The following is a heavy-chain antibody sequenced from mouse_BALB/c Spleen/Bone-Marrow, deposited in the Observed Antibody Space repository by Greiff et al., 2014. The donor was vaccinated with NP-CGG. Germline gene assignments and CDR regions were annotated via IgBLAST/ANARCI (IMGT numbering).Heavy chain of an antibody. CDR3: SREESLGDAMDY. J-gene: IGHJ4*01. D-gene: IGHD4-1*01. V-gene: IGHV1S81*02. CDR2: INPSNGRT. CDR1: GYTFTSYW. Sequence: VQLQQSGAELVKPGASVKLSCKASGYTFTSYWMHWVKQRPGQGLEWIGEINPSNGRTNYNEKSKSKATLTLDKSSSTAYMQLSSLTSEDSAVYYCSREESLGDAMDYWGQGTSVTVSS.